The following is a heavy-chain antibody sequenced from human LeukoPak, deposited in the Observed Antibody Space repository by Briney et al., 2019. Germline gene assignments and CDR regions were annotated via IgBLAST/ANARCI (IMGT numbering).Heavy chain of an antibody. Sequence: SVKVSCKASGGTFDNYVINWVRQAPGQGLEWMGRIIPILGIANYAQKFQGRVTITADKSTSTAYMELSSLRSEDTAVYYCARDVGAGYGDFDYWGQGTLVTVSS. CDR3: ARDVGAGYGDFDY. CDR2: IIPILGIA. V-gene: IGHV1-69*04. D-gene: IGHD1-26*01. J-gene: IGHJ4*02. CDR1: GGTFDNYV.